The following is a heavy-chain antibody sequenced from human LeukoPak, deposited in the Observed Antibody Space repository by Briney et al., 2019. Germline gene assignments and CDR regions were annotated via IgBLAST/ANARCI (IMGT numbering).Heavy chain of an antibody. Sequence: SQTLSLTCAISGDSVSSNSAAWSWIRQSPSRGLEWLGRTYYRSKWCHDYAISVKSRITINADTSKNQFSLQLNSVTPEDTAVYFCVSWLDYWGQGILVTVSS. J-gene: IGHJ4*02. CDR3: VSWLDY. CDR2: TYYRSKWCH. V-gene: IGHV6-1*01. CDR1: GDSVSSNSAA.